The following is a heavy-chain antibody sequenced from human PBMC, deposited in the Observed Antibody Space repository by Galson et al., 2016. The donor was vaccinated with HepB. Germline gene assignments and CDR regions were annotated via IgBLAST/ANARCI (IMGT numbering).Heavy chain of an antibody. J-gene: IGHJ4*02. Sequence: TLSLTCAVYGGSFSGHYWTWIRQPPGKGLEWIGEINDSGSTYYNPSLKSRVTISVDTSKNQFSLKLTSVTAADTAVYYCSRVGPKWLRFEIWGQGTLVTVSS. CDR2: INDSGST. V-gene: IGHV4-34*09. CDR3: SRVGPKWLRFEI. CDR1: GGSFSGHY. D-gene: IGHD5-12*01.